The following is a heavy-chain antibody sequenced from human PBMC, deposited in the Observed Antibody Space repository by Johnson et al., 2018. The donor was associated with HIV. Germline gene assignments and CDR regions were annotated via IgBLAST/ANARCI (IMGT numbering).Heavy chain of an antibody. D-gene: IGHD5-24*01. CDR3: AKEKNGYHWTFDI. CDR2: ISYDGSNK. Sequence: QVQLVESGGGLVQPGGSLRLSCVVSGFTFSTYAMHWVRQTPGKGLEWVAIISYDGSNKYYADSVKGRFTISRDNSKNTLYLQMNSLRAEDTAVYYCAKEKNGYHWTFDIWGQGTMVTVSS. CDR1: GFTFSTYA. J-gene: IGHJ3*02. V-gene: IGHV3-30*04.